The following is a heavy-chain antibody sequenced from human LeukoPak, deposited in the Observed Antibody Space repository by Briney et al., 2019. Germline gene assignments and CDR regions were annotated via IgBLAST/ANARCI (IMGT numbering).Heavy chain of an antibody. J-gene: IGHJ4*02. CDR1: GGSISSSSYY. V-gene: IGHV4-39*07. Sequence: KPSETLSLTCTVSGGSISSSSYYWGWIRQPPGKGLEWIGSIYYSGSTYYNPSLKSRVTISVDTSRNQFSLKLSSVTAADTAVYYCARKGTYSSFDYWGQGTLVTVSS. CDR3: ARKGTYSSFDY. D-gene: IGHD1-26*01. CDR2: IYYSGST.